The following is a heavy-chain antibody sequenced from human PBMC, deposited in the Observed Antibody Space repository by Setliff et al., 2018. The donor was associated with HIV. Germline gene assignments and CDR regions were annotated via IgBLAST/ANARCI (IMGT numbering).Heavy chain of an antibody. CDR1: GGSISSSSYY. V-gene: IGHV4-39*01. CDR3: ATMNYDSSGYYSD. D-gene: IGHD3-22*01. Sequence: PSETLSLTCTVSGGSISSSSYYWGWIRQPPGKGLEWIGSIYYSGSTYYNPSLMSRVTISVDTSKNQFSLKLSSVTAADTAVYFCATMNYDSSGYYSDWGQGTRVTVSS. J-gene: IGHJ4*02. CDR2: IYYSGST.